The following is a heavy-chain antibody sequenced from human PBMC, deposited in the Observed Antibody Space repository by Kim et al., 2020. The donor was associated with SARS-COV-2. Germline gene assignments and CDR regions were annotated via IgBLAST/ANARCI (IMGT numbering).Heavy chain of an antibody. CDR2: ISYDGSNK. J-gene: IGHJ4*02. CDR3: ARVGAAATSIDY. CDR1: GFTFSSYA. V-gene: IGHV3-30-3*01. Sequence: GGSLRLSCAASGFTFSSYAMHWVRQAPGKGLEWVAVISYDGSNKYYADSVKGQFTISRDNSRNTLYLQMNSLRAEDTAVYYCARVGAAATSIDYWGQGTLVTVSS. D-gene: IGHD6-13*01.